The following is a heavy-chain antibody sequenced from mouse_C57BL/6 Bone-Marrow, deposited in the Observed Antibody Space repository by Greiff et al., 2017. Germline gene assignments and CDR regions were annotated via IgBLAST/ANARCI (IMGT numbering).Heavy chain of an antibody. CDR1: GFTFSSYG. J-gene: IGHJ4*01. V-gene: IGHV5-6*01. D-gene: IGHD1-1*01. CDR2: ISSGGSYT. Sequence: EVKLMESGGDLVKPGGSLKLSCAASGFTFSSYGMSWVRQTPDKRLEWVATISSGGSYTYYPDSVKGRFTISRDNAKNTLYLQMSSLKSEDTAMYYCARPLITTVVADYAMDYWGQGTSVTVSS. CDR3: ARPLITTVVADYAMDY.